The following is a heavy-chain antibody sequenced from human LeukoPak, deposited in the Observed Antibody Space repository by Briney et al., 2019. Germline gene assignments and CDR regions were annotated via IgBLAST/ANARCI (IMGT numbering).Heavy chain of an antibody. CDR3: ARGNTIIRYFDWSNNWFDP. CDR2: ISAYNGNT. CDR1: GYTFTSYG. J-gene: IGHJ5*02. Sequence: ASVKVSCKASGYTFTSYGISWVRQAPGQGLEWMGWISAYNGNTNYAQKLQGRVTMTTDTSTSTAYMEPRSLRSDDTAVYYCARGNTIIRYFDWSNNWFDPWGQGTLVTVSS. V-gene: IGHV1-18*01. D-gene: IGHD3-9*01.